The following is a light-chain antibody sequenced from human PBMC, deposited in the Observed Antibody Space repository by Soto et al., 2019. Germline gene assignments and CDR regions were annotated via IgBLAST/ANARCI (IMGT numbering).Light chain of an antibody. CDR2: GAS. CDR3: QQRGNWPRT. CDR1: QSVSSY. Sequence: EIVLTQSPVTLSLPPGERATLSYLASQSVSSYLAWYQQKPGQAPRLLIYGASNRATGVPARFSGSVSGTDFTLTISSLEPEDFAVYYCQQRGNWPRTFGQGTKVDIK. V-gene: IGKV3-11*01. J-gene: IGKJ1*01.